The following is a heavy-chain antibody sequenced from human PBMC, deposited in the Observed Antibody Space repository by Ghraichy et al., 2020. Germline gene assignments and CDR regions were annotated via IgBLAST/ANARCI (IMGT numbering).Heavy chain of an antibody. Sequence: SETLSLTCTVSGGSISSYYWSWIRQPPGKGLEWIGYIYYSGSTNYNPSLKSRVTISVDTSKNQFSLKLSSVTAADTAVYYCARGGQRWELRVYYFDYWGQGTLVTVSS. CDR3: ARGGQRWELRVYYFDY. J-gene: IGHJ4*02. CDR1: GGSISSYY. D-gene: IGHD1-26*01. CDR2: IYYSGST. V-gene: IGHV4-59*01.